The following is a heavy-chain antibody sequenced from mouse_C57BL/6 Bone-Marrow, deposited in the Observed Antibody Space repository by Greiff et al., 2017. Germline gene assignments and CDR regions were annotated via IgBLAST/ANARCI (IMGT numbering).Heavy chain of an antibody. CDR3: TRGRVYDVDAMDY. CDR1: GFTFSSYA. V-gene: IGHV5-9-1*02. CDR2: ISSGGDYI. J-gene: IGHJ4*01. D-gene: IGHD2-12*01. Sequence: DVQLQESGEGLVKPGGSLKLSCAASGFTFSSYAMSWVRQTPEKRLEWVAYISSGGDYIYYADTVKGRFTISRDNARNTLYLQMSSLKSEDTAMYYCTRGRVYDVDAMDYWGQGTSVTVSS.